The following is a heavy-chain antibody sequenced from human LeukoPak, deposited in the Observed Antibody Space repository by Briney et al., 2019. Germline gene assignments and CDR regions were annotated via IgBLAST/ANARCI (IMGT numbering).Heavy chain of an antibody. V-gene: IGHV1-2*02. Sequence: ASVKVSCKASGYTFTDYYMHWVRQAPGQGLEWMGWINPNSGDTNYAQKFQGRVTMTRDTSISTAYMELSRLRSDDTAVYYCVRGVGVSRFNYLDSWGQGTLVIVSS. D-gene: IGHD6-13*01. CDR1: GYTFTDYY. CDR3: VRGVGVSRFNYLDS. J-gene: IGHJ4*02. CDR2: INPNSGDT.